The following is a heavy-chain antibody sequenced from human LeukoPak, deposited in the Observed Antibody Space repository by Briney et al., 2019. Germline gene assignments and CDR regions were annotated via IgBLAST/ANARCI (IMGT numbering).Heavy chain of an antibody. V-gene: IGHV3-7*04. CDR3: SGDPGDY. J-gene: IGHJ4*02. D-gene: IGHD7-27*01. Sequence: IRXXXGKGLEWVANINQDGSETYYVDSVEGRFTISRDNAKNSLFLQMSSLRAEDTAVYFCSGDPGDYWGQGTLVTVSS. CDR2: INQDGSET.